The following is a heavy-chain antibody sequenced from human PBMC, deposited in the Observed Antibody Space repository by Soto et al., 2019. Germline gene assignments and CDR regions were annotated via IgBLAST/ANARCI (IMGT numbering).Heavy chain of an antibody. CDR1: GYTLTELS. CDR3: ATRSPLNVLRYFDWLFFL. CDR2: FDPEDGET. V-gene: IGHV1-24*01. Sequence: ASVKVSCKVSGYTLTELSMHWVRQAPGKGLEWMGGFDPEDGETIYAQKFQGRVTMTEDTSTDTAYMELSSLRSEDTAVYYCATRSPLNVLRYFDWLFFLWGQGTLVTVSS. D-gene: IGHD3-9*01. J-gene: IGHJ4*02.